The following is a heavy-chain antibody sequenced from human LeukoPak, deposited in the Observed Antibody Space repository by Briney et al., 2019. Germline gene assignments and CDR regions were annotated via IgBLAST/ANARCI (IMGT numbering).Heavy chain of an antibody. J-gene: IGHJ4*02. CDR2: IYTSGST. Sequence: SQTLSLTCTVSGGSISSGSYYWSWIRQPAGKGLEWIGRIYTSGSTNYNPSLKSRVTISVDTSKNQFSLKLSSVTAADTAVYYCARRRRDSSGYYAARSYYFDYWGQGTLVTVSS. V-gene: IGHV4-61*02. D-gene: IGHD3-22*01. CDR1: GGSISSGSYY. CDR3: ARRRRDSSGYYAARSYYFDY.